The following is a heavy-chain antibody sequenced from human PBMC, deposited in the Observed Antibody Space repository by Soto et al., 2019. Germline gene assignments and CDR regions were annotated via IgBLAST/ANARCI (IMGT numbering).Heavy chain of an antibody. CDR3: AKGGSISWPVDAFDI. CDR2: MSGSGGST. D-gene: IGHD6-13*01. Sequence: EVQLLESGGGLVQPGGSLRLSCAASGFTFSSYAMSWVRQAPGKGLEWVSAMSGSGGSTYYADSVKGRFTISRDNSKNPLYMKRSSLRAEDTAVYYCAKGGSISWPVDAFDIWGQGTMVTVSS. CDR1: GFTFSSYA. V-gene: IGHV3-23*01. J-gene: IGHJ3*02.